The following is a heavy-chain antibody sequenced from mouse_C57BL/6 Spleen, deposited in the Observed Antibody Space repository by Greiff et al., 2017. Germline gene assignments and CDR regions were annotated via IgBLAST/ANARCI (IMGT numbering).Heavy chain of an antibody. CDR2: IRSKSNNYAT. J-gene: IGHJ4*01. Sequence: EVKLVESGGGLVQPKGSLKLSCAASGFSFNTYAMNWVRQAPGKGLEWVARIRSKSNNYATYYAVSVKDRFTISRDDSESMLYLQMNNLKTEDTAMYYCVRGAGYYAMDYWGQGTSVTVSS. CDR1: GFSFNTYA. CDR3: VRGAGYYAMDY. V-gene: IGHV10-1*01.